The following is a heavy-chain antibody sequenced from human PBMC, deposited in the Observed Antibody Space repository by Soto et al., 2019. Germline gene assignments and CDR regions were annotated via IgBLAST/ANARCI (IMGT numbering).Heavy chain of an antibody. CDR1: GGSISSGDYY. CDR3: ARAGAGSYYSGSGMTY. V-gene: IGHV4-30-4*01. D-gene: IGHD3-10*01. CDR2: IYYSGST. Sequence: LSLTCTVSGGSISSGDYYWSWIRQPPGKGLEWIGYIYYSGSTYYNPSLKSRVTISVDTSKNQFSLKLSSVTAADTAVYYCARAGAGSYYSGSGMTYWGQGALVTVSS. J-gene: IGHJ4*02.